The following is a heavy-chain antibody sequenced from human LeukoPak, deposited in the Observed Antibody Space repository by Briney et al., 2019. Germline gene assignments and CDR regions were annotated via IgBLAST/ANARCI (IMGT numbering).Heavy chain of an antibody. CDR1: GFTFSSYW. D-gene: IGHD3-22*01. J-gene: IGHJ4*02. CDR3: ARHRGYYDSSGLIDY. CDR2: INSDGSST. V-gene: IGHV3-74*01. Sequence: PGGSLRLSCAASGFTFSSYWMHWVRQAPGKGLVWVSRINSDGSSTSYADSVKGRFTISRDNAKNTLYLQMNSLRAEDTAVYYCARHRGYYDSSGLIDYWGQGTLVTVSS.